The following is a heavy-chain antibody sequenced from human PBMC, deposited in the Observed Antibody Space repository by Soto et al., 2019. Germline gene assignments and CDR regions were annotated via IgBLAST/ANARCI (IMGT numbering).Heavy chain of an antibody. J-gene: IGHJ6*02. Sequence: PSETLSLTCTVSGGSISSYYCSWIRQPPGKGLEWIGYIYYSGSTNYNPSLKSRVTISVDTSKNQFSLKLSSVTAADTAVYYCERDSDYYDSSGYYEAGGMDVWGQGTTVTVSS. CDR2: IYYSGST. V-gene: IGHV4-59*01. CDR3: ERDSDYYDSSGYYEAGGMDV. CDR1: GGSISSYY. D-gene: IGHD3-22*01.